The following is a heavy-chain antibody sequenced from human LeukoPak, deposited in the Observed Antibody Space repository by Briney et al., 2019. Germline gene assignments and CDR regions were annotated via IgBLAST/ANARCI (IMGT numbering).Heavy chain of an antibody. CDR3: ARQLLLGYYYGSGSTSARSNWFDP. V-gene: IGHV4-34*01. CDR2: INHSGST. CDR1: GGSFSGYY. D-gene: IGHD3-10*01. Sequence: SETLSLTCAVYGGSFSGYYWSWIRQPPGKGLEWIGEINHSGSTNYNPSLKSRVTISVDTSKNQFSLKLSSVTAADTAVYYCARQLLLGYYYGSGSTSARSNWFDPWGQGTLVTVSS. J-gene: IGHJ5*02.